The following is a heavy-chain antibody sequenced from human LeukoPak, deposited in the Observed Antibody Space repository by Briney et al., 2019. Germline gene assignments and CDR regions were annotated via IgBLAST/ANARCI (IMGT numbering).Heavy chain of an antibody. CDR2: IYRSGST. V-gene: IGHV4-38-2*02. D-gene: IGHD2-2*02. J-gene: IGHJ4*02. CDR3: ARGDIPDY. Sequence: SETLSLTCTVSGYSILSGYYWGWIRQPPGKGLEWIGTIYRSGSTYYIPSLKSRVTISVDTSKNQFSLNLSSVTTTDTAVYYCARGDIPDYWGQGTLVTVSS. CDR1: GYSILSGYY.